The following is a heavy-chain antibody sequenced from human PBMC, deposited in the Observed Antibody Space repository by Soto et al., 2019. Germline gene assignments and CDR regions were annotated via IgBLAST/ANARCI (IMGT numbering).Heavy chain of an antibody. V-gene: IGHV3-23*01. Sequence: GGSLRLSCAASGFSFIDFAMSWVRQAPGKGLEWVSAISGSGHNTYYTESLKGRFTISRDNSKNTLFLQMNSLRADDTAVYYCARDQGGQSGNFIFDHWGQGALVTVSS. CDR2: ISGSGHNT. CDR3: ARDQGGQSGNFIFDH. CDR1: GFSFIDFA. D-gene: IGHD1-26*01. J-gene: IGHJ4*02.